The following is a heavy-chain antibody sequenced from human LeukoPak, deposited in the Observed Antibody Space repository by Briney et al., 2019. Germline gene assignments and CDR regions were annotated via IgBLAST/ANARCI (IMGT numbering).Heavy chain of an antibody. D-gene: IGHD3-10*02. CDR3: AELGITMIGGV. Sequence: GGSLRLSCAASGFASNTYAMVWVRQAPGKGLEWVSYISSSGSTIYYADSVKGRFTISRDNAKNSLYLQMNSLRAEDTAVYYCAELGITMIGGVWGKGTTVTISS. J-gene: IGHJ6*04. CDR2: ISSSGSTI. CDR1: GFASNTYA. V-gene: IGHV3-48*03.